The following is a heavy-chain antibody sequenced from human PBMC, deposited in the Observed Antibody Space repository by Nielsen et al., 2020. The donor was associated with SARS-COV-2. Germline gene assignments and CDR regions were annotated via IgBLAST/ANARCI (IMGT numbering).Heavy chain of an antibody. CDR3: ARDQFSHSGRYKIIFYFDY. V-gene: IGHV4-34*01. D-gene: IGHD6-19*01. Sequence: WIRQPPGKGLEWIGEINHSGSTNYNPSLKSRVTISVDTSKNQFSLKLSSVTAADTAVYYCARDQFSHSGRYKIIFYFDYWGQGTLVTVSS. CDR2: INHSGST. J-gene: IGHJ4*02.